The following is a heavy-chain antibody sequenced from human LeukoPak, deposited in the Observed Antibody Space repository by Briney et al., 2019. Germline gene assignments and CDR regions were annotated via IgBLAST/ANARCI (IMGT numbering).Heavy chain of an antibody. J-gene: IGHJ6*02. CDR2: IIPIFDTA. V-gene: IGHV1-69*06. Sequence: SVKVSCKASGGTFSTYVINWVRQAPGQGLEWMGGIIPIFDTANYAQEFQGRVTITADKSTTTAYMELSSLRSEDTAMYFCARDLGDSSGYYWGGYYGMDVWGQGTTVIVSS. D-gene: IGHD3-22*01. CDR3: ARDLGDSSGYYWGGYYGMDV. CDR1: GGTFSTYV.